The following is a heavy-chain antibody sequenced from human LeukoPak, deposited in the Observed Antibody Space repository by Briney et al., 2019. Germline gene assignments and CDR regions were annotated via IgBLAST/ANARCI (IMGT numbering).Heavy chain of an antibody. CDR3: ARESAGWGTFVFDP. D-gene: IGHD3-16*01. CDR2: ISSSGSTI. CDR1: GFTFSDSY. V-gene: IGHV3-11*01. Sequence: GGSLRLSCAASGFTFSDSYMSWIRQAPGKGLEYISYISSSGSTIYYADSVKGRFTLSRDNAKNSLSLEMNSLRAEDTAVYYCARESAGWGTFVFDPWGQGTLVTVSS. J-gene: IGHJ5*02.